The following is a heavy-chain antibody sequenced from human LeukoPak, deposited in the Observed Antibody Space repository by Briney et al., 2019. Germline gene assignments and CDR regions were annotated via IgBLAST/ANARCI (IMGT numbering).Heavy chain of an antibody. CDR2: INHSGST. J-gene: IGHJ5*02. D-gene: IGHD6-13*01. CDR3: ARGRLSIAAAYSPYQPPFRFDP. CDR1: GGSFSGYY. V-gene: IGHV4-34*01. Sequence: SETLSLTCAVYGGSFSGYYWSWIRQPPGKGLEWIGEINHSGSTNYNPSLKSRVTISVDTSKNQFSLKLSSVTAADTAVYYCARGRLSIAAAYSPYQPPFRFDPWGQGTLVTVSS.